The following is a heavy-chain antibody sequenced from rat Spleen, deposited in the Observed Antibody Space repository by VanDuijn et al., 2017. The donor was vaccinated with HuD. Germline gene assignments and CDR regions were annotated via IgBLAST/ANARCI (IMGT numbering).Heavy chain of an antibody. CDR1: GFTFSDYA. V-gene: IGHV5-17*01. CDR3: ATAGTRVSRFAY. J-gene: IGHJ3*01. Sequence: EVQLVESGGGLVQPGRSLTLSRAASGFTFSDYAMAWVRQAPKKGLEWVATIIYDGSATYYRDSVKGQFTLSRDNAKSTLYLQMDSLRSEDTATYYCATAGTRVSRFAYWGQGTLVTVSS. CDR2: IIYDGSAT. D-gene: IGHD1-4*01.